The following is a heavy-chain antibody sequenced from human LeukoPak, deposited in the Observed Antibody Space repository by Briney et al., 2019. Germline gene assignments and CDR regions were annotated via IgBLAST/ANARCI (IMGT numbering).Heavy chain of an antibody. CDR1: GYTFTSYG. CDR3: ARGLSYFDY. D-gene: IGHD3-16*01. V-gene: IGHV1-2*06. J-gene: IGHJ4*02. CDR2: INPNSGGT. Sequence: ASVKVSCKASGYTFTSYGISWVRQAPGQGLEWMGRINPNSGGTNYAQKFQGRVTMTRDTSISTAYMELSRLRSDDTAVYYCARGLSYFDYWGQGTLVTVSS.